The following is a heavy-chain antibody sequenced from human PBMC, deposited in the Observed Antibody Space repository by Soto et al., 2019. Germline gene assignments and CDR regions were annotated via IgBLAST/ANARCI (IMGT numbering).Heavy chain of an antibody. Sequence: SETLSLTCAVSGGSISSGGYSWSWIRQPPGKGLEWIGYIYHSGSTYYNPSLKSRVTISVDTSKNQFSLKLSSVTAADTAVYYCARAVAGTTSPRFDYWGQGTLVTVSS. CDR2: IYHSGST. J-gene: IGHJ4*02. CDR1: GGSISSGGYS. D-gene: IGHD6-19*01. V-gene: IGHV4-30-2*01. CDR3: ARAVAGTTSPRFDY.